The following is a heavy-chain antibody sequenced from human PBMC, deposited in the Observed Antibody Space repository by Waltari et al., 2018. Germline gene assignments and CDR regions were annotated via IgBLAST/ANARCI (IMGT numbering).Heavy chain of an antibody. J-gene: IGHJ6*02. CDR3: ARAKAARPVAIYYGMDV. Sequence: QVQLQESGPGLVKPSETLSLTCTVSGGSISSYYWSWIRQPPGKGLEWIGYIYYSGRTNVNPSIKSRGTISVDTSKNQCSLKLSSVTAADTAVYYCARAKAARPVAIYYGMDVWGQGTTVTVSS. CDR2: IYYSGRT. D-gene: IGHD6-6*01. V-gene: IGHV4-59*01. CDR1: GGSISSYY.